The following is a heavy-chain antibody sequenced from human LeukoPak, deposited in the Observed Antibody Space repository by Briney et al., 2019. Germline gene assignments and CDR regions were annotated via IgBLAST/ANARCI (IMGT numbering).Heavy chain of an antibody. Sequence: SVKVSCKTSGGTFSSYAISWVRQAPGQGLEWMGRIIPILGIANYAQKFQGRVTITADKSTSTAYMELSSLRSEDTAVYYCAREGYSGSQDYWGQGTLVTVSS. CDR2: IIPILGIA. CDR1: GGTFSSYA. J-gene: IGHJ4*02. CDR3: AREGYSGSQDY. D-gene: IGHD3-10*01. V-gene: IGHV1-69*04.